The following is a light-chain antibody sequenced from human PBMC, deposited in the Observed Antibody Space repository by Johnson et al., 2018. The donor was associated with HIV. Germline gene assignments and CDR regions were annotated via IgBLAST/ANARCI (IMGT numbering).Light chain of an antibody. J-gene: IGLJ1*01. CDR2: ENN. V-gene: IGLV1-51*02. Sequence: QPVLTQPPSVSAAPGQKVTISCSGSSSNIGNNYVYWYQQLPGTAPKLLIYENNKRPSGIPDRFSGSKSGTSATLGITGLQTGDEADYYCGTWDSSLSARVFGTGTKVTVL. CDR1: SSNIGNNY. CDR3: GTWDSSLSARV.